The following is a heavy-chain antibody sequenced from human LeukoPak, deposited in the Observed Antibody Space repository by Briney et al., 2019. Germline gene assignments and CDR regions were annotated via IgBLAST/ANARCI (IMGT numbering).Heavy chain of an antibody. Sequence: GGSLRLSCAASGFTFSSHWMSWVRQVPGKGLEWVANIKEDGTDKYYVDSVKGRFTISRGDAKISLYLQMNSLRAEDTAVYYCAREIFMDVWGQGTTVTVSS. CDR1: GFTFSSHW. D-gene: IGHD3-3*01. CDR3: AREIFMDV. CDR2: IKEDGTDK. V-gene: IGHV3-7*05. J-gene: IGHJ6*02.